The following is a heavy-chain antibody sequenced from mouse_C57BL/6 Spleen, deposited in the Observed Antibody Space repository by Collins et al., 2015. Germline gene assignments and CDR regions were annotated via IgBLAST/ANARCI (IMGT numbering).Heavy chain of an antibody. J-gene: IGHJ2*01. V-gene: IGHV1-81*01. CDR2: IYPRSGNT. D-gene: IGHD3-2*02. Sequence: VKQRTGQGLEWIGEIYPRSGNTYYNEKFKGKATLTADKSSSTAYMELRSLTSEDSAVYFCASGAAQATYFDYWGQGTTLTVSS. CDR3: ASGAAQATYFDY.